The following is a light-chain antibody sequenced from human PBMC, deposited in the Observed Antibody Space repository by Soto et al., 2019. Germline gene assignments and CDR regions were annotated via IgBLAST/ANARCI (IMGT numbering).Light chain of an antibody. J-gene: IGKJ1*01. CDR2: AAS. CDR1: QGIGDD. CDR3: LQHNTYPWT. Sequence: DIQMTQSPSSLSASVGDRVIITCRASQGIGDDLGWYQQKPGKAPKRLIYAASSLQSGVPSRFSGSGSGTEFTLTISSLQPDEFASYYCLQHNTYPWTFGPGTKVEVK. V-gene: IGKV1-17*01.